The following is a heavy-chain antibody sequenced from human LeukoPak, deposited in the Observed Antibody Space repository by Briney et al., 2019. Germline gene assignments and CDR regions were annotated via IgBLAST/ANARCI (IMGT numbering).Heavy chain of an antibody. CDR3: ARGSRGGYCSSTSCLRGNDLDY. CDR2: INHSGST. V-gene: IGHV4-34*01. D-gene: IGHD2-2*01. J-gene: IGHJ4*02. Sequence: SETLSLTCAVYGGSFSGYYWSWIRQPPGKGLEWIGEINHSGSTNYNPSLKSRVTISVDTSKSQFSLKLSSVTAADTAVYYCARGSRGGYCSSTSCLRGNDLDYWGQGTLVTVSS. CDR1: GGSFSGYY.